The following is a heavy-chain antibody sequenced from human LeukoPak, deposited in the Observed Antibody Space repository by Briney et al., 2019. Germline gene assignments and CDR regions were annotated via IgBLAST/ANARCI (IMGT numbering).Heavy chain of an antibody. CDR1: GYTFTSYG. J-gene: IGHJ5*02. CDR3: ARHSSSITASWFDP. D-gene: IGHD6-13*01. Sequence: ASVKVSCKASGYTFTSYGISWVRQAPGQGLEWMGWISAYNGNTNYAQKLQGRVTMTTDTPTSTAYMELRSLRSDDTAVYYCARHSSSITASWFDPWGQGTLVTVSS. V-gene: IGHV1-18*01. CDR2: ISAYNGNT.